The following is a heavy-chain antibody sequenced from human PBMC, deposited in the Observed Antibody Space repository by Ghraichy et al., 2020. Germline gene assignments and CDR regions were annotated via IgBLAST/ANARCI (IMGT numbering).Heavy chain of an antibody. D-gene: IGHD5-12*01. CDR3: ARGRGHDYLDY. J-gene: IGHJ4*02. Sequence: ASVKVSCKASGYTFTGHYMHWVRQAPGQGLEWMGWINPSSGGKNYAQKFPGRVTMTRDTSISTAYMELIRLRSDDQAVYYCARGRGHDYLDYWGQGTLVTVSS. CDR1: GYTFTGHY. CDR2: INPSSGGK. V-gene: IGHV1-2*02.